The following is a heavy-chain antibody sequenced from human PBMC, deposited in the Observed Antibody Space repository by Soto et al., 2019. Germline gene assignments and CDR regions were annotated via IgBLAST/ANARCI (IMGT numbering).Heavy chain of an antibody. Sequence: EVQLVESGGGLVQPGGSLRLSCAASGFTFSSYSMNWVRQAPGKGLEWVSYISSSSSTIYYADSVKGRFTISRDNDKNSLYLQMHSLRAEDTAVYYCARHPERIAQIGWFDPWGQGTLVTVSS. J-gene: IGHJ5*02. CDR1: GFTFSSYS. V-gene: IGHV3-48*01. CDR2: ISSSSSTI. D-gene: IGHD6-13*01. CDR3: ARHPERIAQIGWFDP.